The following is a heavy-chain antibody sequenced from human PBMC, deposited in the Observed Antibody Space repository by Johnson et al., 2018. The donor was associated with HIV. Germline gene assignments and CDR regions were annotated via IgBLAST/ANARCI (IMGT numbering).Heavy chain of an antibody. J-gene: IGHJ3*02. CDR3: ARVSPTVSTGGAFDI. CDR1: GFTFSDYY. CDR2: ISSSGSTI. V-gene: IGHV3-11*01. D-gene: IGHD4-17*01. Sequence: ASGFTFSDYYMSWLRQAPGKGLEWVSYISSSGSTIYYAESVRGRFTISRDNAKNSLYLQMNSLRADDTAVYYCARVSPTVSTGGAFDIWGQGTMVTVSS.